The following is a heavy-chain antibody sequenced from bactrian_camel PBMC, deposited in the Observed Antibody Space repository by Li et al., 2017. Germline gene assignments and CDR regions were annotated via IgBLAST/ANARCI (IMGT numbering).Heavy chain of an antibody. Sequence: QVQLVESGGGSVDAGGSLRPSCAAYGYSSIVNCMGWYRQGIGEGREGVAAIWPDGGSTYYLEPVRGRFTISQDYYKNTVYLQMNNLKPEDTAMYYCAADPCGLGEEHFLRDLAVSHWGQGTQVTVS. D-gene: IGHD1*01. CDR2: IWPDGGST. CDR1: GYSSIVNC. J-gene: IGHJ4*01. CDR3: AADPCGLGEEHFLRDLAVSH. V-gene: IGHV3S54*01.